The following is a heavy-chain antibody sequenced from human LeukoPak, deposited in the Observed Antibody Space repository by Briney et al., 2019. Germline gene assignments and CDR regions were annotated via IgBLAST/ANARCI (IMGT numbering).Heavy chain of an antibody. CDR3: ARLWGDVTIFDY. Sequence: GGSLRLSCAASGFTFSAFWMSWVRQASGKGLEWVANIKQDGSEIYYVDSVKGRFTVSRDNARNSLYLQTNSLRAEDTAVYYCARLWGDVTIFDYWGQGTLITVSS. V-gene: IGHV3-7*01. D-gene: IGHD3-3*01. CDR2: IKQDGSEI. J-gene: IGHJ4*02. CDR1: GFTFSAFW.